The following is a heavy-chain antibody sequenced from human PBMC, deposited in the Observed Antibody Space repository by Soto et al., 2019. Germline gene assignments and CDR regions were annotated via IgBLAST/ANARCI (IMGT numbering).Heavy chain of an antibody. CDR3: ARGEVVALGY. CDR1: GGSFRDYY. CDR2: INHSGST. Sequence: PSETLSLTCAVYGGSFRDYYWSWVRQPPGKGLEWIGQINHSGSTNYNPSLKSRVTISVDTSKNQFSLRLTSVTAADTAVYYCARGEVVALGYWGQGTLVTVSS. D-gene: IGHD2-15*01. V-gene: IGHV4-34*01. J-gene: IGHJ4*02.